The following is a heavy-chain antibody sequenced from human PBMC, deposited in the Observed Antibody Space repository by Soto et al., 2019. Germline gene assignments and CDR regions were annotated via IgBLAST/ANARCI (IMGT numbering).Heavy chain of an antibody. CDR3: ARHRIEVVWRGFDF. Sequence: SETLSLTCTVSTDSSSFTNSYWGWIRQPPGKGLQWIGSSSYNGGTFYNPSLKGRVVLSFDTSKKQSSLQVTSVTAADTAVYFCARHRIEVVWRGFDFWGQGSPVTVSS. J-gene: IGHJ4*02. CDR2: SSYNGGT. V-gene: IGHV4-39*01. D-gene: IGHD3-10*01. CDR1: TDSSSFTNSY.